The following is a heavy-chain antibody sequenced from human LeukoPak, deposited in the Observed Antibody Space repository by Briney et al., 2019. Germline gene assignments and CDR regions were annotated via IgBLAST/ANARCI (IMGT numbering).Heavy chain of an antibody. V-gene: IGHV1-8*01. Sequence: ASVKVSCKASGYTFTSYDINWVRQAPGQGLEWMGWMNPNSGNTGYAQKFQGRVTMTRNTSISTAYMELSSLRSEDTAVYYCARKGPYYDYVWGFPVWGQGTTVTVSS. CDR2: MNPNSGNT. CDR3: ARKGPYYDYVWGFPV. CDR1: GYTFTSYD. J-gene: IGHJ6*02. D-gene: IGHD3-16*01.